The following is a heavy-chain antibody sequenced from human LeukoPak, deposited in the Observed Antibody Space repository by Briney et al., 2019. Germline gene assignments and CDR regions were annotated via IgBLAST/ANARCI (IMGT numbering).Heavy chain of an antibody. D-gene: IGHD6-19*01. V-gene: IGHV1-8*02. CDR1: GYTFDSHG. CDR2: MNPNSGNT. CDR3: ARIQQWLGLPMDV. J-gene: IGHJ6*03. Sequence: GASVKVSCKASGYTFDSHGISWVRQATGQGLEWMGWMNPNSGNTGYAQKFQGRVTMTRNTSISTAYMELSSLRSEDTAVYYCARIQQWLGLPMDVWGKGTTVTVSS.